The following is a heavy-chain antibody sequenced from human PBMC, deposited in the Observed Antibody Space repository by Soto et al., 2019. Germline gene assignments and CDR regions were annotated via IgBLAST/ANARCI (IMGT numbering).Heavy chain of an antibody. V-gene: IGHV3-23*01. CDR3: ARDLRGAFDY. CDR1: GFTFSNYA. Sequence: GGSLRLPCAASGFTFSNYAMSWVRQAPGKGLEWITSVRGGGDLTYYADSVKGRFTISRDNSQNTINLQMHGLRAEDSAVYYCARDLRGAFDYWGQGTVVTVSS. D-gene: IGHD1-26*01. J-gene: IGHJ4*02. CDR2: VRGGGDLT.